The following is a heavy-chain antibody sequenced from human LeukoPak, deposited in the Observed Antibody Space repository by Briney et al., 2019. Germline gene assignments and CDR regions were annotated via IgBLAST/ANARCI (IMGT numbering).Heavy chain of an antibody. J-gene: IGHJ4*02. CDR3: ARDIGIVVVVALFDY. V-gene: IGHV3-53*01. CDR2: IYSGGST. Sequence: PGGSLRLSCAASGFTVSSNYMSWVRQAPGKGLEWVSVIYSGGSTYYADSVKGRFTISRDNSKNTLYLQMNSLRAEDTAVYYCARDIGIVVVVALFDYWGQGTLVTVSS. CDR1: GFTVSSNY. D-gene: IGHD2-15*01.